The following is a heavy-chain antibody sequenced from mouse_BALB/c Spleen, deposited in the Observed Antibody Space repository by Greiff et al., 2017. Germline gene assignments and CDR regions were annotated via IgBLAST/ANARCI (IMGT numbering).Heavy chain of an antibody. D-gene: IGHD1-1*01. J-gene: IGHJ2*01. V-gene: IGHV2-9*02. Sequence: VQGVESGPGLVAPSQSLSITCTVSGFSLTSYGVHWVRQPPGKGLEWLGVIWAGGSTNYNSALMSRLSISKDNSKSQVFLKMNSLQTDDTAMYYCARENGSSRYYFDYWGQGTTLTVSS. CDR1: GFSLTSYG. CDR3: ARENGSSRYYFDY. CDR2: IWAGGST.